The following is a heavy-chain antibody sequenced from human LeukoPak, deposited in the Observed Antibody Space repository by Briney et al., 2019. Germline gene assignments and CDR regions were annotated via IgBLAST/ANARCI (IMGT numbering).Heavy chain of an antibody. J-gene: IGHJ4*02. D-gene: IGHD4-23*01. CDR2: INHSGST. CDR3: ARGGGVFVYFDY. Sequence: SETLSLTCAVYGGSFSGYYWSWIRQPPGKGLEWIGEINHSGSTNYNPSLKSRVTISVDTSKNQFSLKLSSVTAADTAVYYCARGGGVFVYFDYWGQGTLVTVSS. V-gene: IGHV4-34*01. CDR1: GGSFSGYY.